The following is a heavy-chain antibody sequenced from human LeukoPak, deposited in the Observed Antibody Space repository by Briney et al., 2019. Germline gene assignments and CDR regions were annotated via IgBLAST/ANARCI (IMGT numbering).Heavy chain of an antibody. J-gene: IGHJ5*02. CDR3: ARVTRGVTAILSWFDP. CDR2: IYHSGST. D-gene: IGHD2-21*02. CDR1: GYSISSGYY. V-gene: IGHV4-38-2*02. Sequence: KPSETLSLTCTVSGYSISSGYYWGWILQPPGKGLEWIGSIYHSGSTYYNPSLKSRVTISVDTSKNQFSLKLSSVTAADTAVYYCARVTRGVTAILSWFDPWGQGTLVTVSS.